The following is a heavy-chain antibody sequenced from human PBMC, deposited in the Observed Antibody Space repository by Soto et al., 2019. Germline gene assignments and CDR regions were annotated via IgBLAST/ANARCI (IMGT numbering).Heavy chain of an antibody. CDR2: ISSSSSYI. V-gene: IGHV3-21*01. CDR1: GFTFSSYS. Sequence: GGSLRLSCAASGFTFSSYSMNWVRQAPGKGLEWVSSISSSSSYIYYADSVKGRFTISRGNAKNSLYLQMNSLRAEDTAVYYCARGPYCGGDCYNYYYGMDVWGQGTTVTVSS. CDR3: ARGPYCGGDCYNYYYGMDV. J-gene: IGHJ6*02. D-gene: IGHD2-21*02.